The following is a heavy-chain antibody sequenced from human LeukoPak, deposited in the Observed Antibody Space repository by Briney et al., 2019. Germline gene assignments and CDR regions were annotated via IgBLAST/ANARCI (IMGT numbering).Heavy chain of an antibody. CDR2: MSFDVNNK. D-gene: IGHD2-2*02. CDR1: GFTFSSYA. CDR3: ARGYCTSSSCYNDY. Sequence: SGGSLRLSCATSGFTFSSYAFHWVRHAPGKGLEWVATMSFDVNNKYYADSVRGRFTISRDNSKNTLYLQMNSLRAEDTAVYSCARGYCTSSSCYNDYWGQGTLVTVSS. J-gene: IGHJ4*02. V-gene: IGHV3-30*04.